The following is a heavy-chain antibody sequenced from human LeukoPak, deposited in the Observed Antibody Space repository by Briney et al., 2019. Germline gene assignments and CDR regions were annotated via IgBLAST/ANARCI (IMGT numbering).Heavy chain of an antibody. J-gene: IGHJ3*02. V-gene: IGHV5-51*01. Sequence: GESLKISCKGSGYSFTSYWIGWVRQMPGKGLEWMGIIYPGDSDTRYSPSFQGQVTISADKSISTAYLQWSSLKASDTAMYYCARQGITMVRGVIISPHAFDIWGQGTMVTVSS. CDR2: IYPGDSDT. D-gene: IGHD3-10*01. CDR1: GYSFTSYW. CDR3: ARQGITMVRGVIISPHAFDI.